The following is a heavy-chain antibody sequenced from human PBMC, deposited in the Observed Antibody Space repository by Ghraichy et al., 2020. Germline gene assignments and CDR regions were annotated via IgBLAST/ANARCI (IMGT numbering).Heavy chain of an antibody. CDR2: ISGSGGST. J-gene: IGHJ4*02. CDR3: AKSRVVVHISDGCYFDY. Sequence: GGSLRLSCAASGFTFSSYAMSWVRQAPGNGLEWVSAISGSGGSTYYADTVKGRFTISRDNSKNTLYLQMNSLRAEDTAVYYCAKSRVVVHISDGCYFDYWGQGTLVTVSS. CDR1: GFTFSSYA. V-gene: IGHV3-23*01. D-gene: IGHD3-22*01.